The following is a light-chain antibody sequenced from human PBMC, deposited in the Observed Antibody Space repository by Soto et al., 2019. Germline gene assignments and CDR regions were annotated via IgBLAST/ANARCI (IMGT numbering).Light chain of an antibody. V-gene: IGKV3-11*01. CDR2: DAS. Sequence: EIVLTQSPATLSLSPGERATLSCRASQSVSSSLAWYQQKSGQGPRLLIYDASNRATGIPARFSGSGSGTDFTLTISSLEPEDFAVYYCQQRTNWPLTFGGGTKVDIK. CDR1: QSVSSS. J-gene: IGKJ4*01. CDR3: QQRTNWPLT.